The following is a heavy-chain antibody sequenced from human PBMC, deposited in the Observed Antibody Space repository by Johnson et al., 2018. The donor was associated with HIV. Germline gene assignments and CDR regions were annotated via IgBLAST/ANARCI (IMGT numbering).Heavy chain of an antibody. Sequence: VQLVESGGGVVQPGGSLRLSCAASGFTFDDYGMSWVRQAPGKGLEWVSGINWNGGSTGSADAVKGRCTTSRDNAKNSLYLQMNSLRAEDTAVYYCARDLPWSSSWESDAFDIWGQGTMVTVSS. CDR2: INWNGGST. D-gene: IGHD6-13*01. CDR1: GFTFDDYG. CDR3: ARDLPWSSSWESDAFDI. V-gene: IGHV3-20*04. J-gene: IGHJ3*02.